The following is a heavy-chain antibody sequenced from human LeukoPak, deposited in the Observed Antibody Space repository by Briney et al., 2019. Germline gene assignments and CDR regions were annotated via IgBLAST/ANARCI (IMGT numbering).Heavy chain of an antibody. D-gene: IGHD5-12*01. CDR2: IYYSGST. J-gene: IGHJ4*02. Sequence: SETLSLTCTVSGGSISSYYWSWIRQPPGKGLEWIGYIYYSGSTNYNPSLKSRVTISVDTSKNQFSLKLSSVTAADTAVYYCARSGYDQDGFDYWGQGTLVTVSS. CDR3: ARSGYDQDGFDY. V-gene: IGHV4-59*08. CDR1: GGSISSYY.